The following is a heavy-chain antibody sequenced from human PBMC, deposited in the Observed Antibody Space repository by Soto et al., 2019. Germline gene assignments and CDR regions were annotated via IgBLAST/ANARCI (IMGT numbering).Heavy chain of an antibody. Sequence: PGECLKISCQGSGYSFMDDWIGWVRQVAGKGLEWMGVIYPGDSDTRYSPSFQGQVTISADKSISTAYLRWSSLKASDTSMYYCARDCCTTTCRAFDFWGQGTLVTV. D-gene: IGHD2-2*01. CDR3: ARDCCTTTCRAFDF. CDR2: IYPGDSDT. V-gene: IGHV5-51*01. J-gene: IGHJ4*02. CDR1: GYSFMDDW.